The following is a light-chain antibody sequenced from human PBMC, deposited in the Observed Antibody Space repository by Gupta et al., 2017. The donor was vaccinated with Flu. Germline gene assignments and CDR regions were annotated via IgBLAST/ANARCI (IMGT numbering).Light chain of an antibody. CDR1: TSNIGNNY. V-gene: IGLV1-51*01. Sequence: VTISCSGSTSNIGNNYVSWYQQLPGTAPKLLIYDNTKRSSGIPDRFSGSKSDTSATLGITGLQTGDEADYYCGTWDTSLSGGLWVFGGGTKLTVL. J-gene: IGLJ3*02. CDR3: GTWDTSLSGGLWV. CDR2: DNT.